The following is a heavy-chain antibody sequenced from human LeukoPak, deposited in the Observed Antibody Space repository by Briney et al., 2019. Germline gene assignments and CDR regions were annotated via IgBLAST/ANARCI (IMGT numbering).Heavy chain of an antibody. CDR2: INPNSGDT. Sequence: ASVKVSCETSGYSFTGFYIHWLRQAPGQGLEWMGWINPNSGDTYLIRKLQGRVTLTGDASISTAYMEMTSLKSDDTAFYYCARDTETGARLGWYFDLWGRGTLVSVSS. CDR1: GYSFTGFY. J-gene: IGHJ2*01. V-gene: IGHV1-2*02. CDR3: ARDTETGARLGWYFDL. D-gene: IGHD4-17*01.